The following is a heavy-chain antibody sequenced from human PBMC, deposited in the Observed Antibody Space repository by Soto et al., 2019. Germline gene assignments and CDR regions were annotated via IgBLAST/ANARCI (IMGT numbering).Heavy chain of an antibody. J-gene: IGHJ4*02. D-gene: IGHD3-3*02. CDR2: MFYGVST. V-gene: IGHV4-39*01. CDR3: ARLPSRHLVDY. Sequence: SETLSLTCTVSGSSINSSGYYWGWIRQPPGKGLEWIGSMFYGVSTYYNPSLKSRVTVSLDTSKNQFSLNLRSVTAADTAVYYCARLPSRHLVDYWGQGTLVTAPQ. CDR1: GSSINSSGYY.